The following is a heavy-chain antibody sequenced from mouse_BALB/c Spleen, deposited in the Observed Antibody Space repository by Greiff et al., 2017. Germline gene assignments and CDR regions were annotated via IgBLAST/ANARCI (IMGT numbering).Heavy chain of an antibody. Sequence: EVQLQQSGAELVRSGASVKLSCTASGFNIKDYYMHWVKQRPEQGLEWIGWIDPENGDTEYAPKFQGKATMTADTSSNTAYLQLSSLTSEDTAVYYCNARGYEAWFAYWGQGTLVTVSA. V-gene: IGHV14-4*02. CDR3: NARGYEAWFAY. D-gene: IGHD2-14*01. J-gene: IGHJ3*01. CDR1: GFNIKDYY. CDR2: IDPENGDT.